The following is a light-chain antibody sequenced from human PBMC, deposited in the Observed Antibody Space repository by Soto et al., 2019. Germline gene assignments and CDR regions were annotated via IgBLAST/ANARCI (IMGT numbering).Light chain of an antibody. Sequence: SALTQPASVSESPGQSITISCTGTSSDVGSYNLVSWYQQHPGKAPKLMIYEGSKRPSGVSNRFSGSKSGNTASLTISGLQAEDEADYYCCSYAGSSTFGVFGGGTQLTVL. J-gene: IGLJ2*01. CDR3: CSYAGSSTFGV. V-gene: IGLV2-23*03. CDR1: SSDVGSYNL. CDR2: EGS.